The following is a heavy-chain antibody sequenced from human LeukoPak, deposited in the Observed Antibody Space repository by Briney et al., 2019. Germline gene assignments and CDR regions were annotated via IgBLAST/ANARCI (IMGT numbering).Heavy chain of an antibody. CDR1: GFTFGGYG. V-gene: IGHV3-33*01. CDR3: TRYNNDHFDY. CDR2: IAYDGSRA. J-gene: IGHJ4*02. Sequence: QSGGSLRLSCAGSGFTFGGYGMHWFRQTPGKGLEWVAVIAYDGSRAFYADSVKGRFTISRDNSKNMMSVQMDDLRAEDTAVYYCTRYNNDHFDYWGQGTLVTVSS. D-gene: IGHD1-14*01.